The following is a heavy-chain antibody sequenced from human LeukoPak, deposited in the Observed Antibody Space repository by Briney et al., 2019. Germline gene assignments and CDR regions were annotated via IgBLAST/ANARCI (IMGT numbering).Heavy chain of an antibody. Sequence: GASVKVSCKASGYTFTSYGISWVRQAPGQGLEWMGRISAYNGDTNYAQKFQDRVTMTTDTSTSTAYMELRSLRSDDTAVYYCARDRGLDSDILTGFDYWGQGTLVTVSS. D-gene: IGHD3-9*01. J-gene: IGHJ4*02. CDR1: GYTFTSYG. CDR3: ARDRGLDSDILTGFDY. V-gene: IGHV1-18*01. CDR2: ISAYNGDT.